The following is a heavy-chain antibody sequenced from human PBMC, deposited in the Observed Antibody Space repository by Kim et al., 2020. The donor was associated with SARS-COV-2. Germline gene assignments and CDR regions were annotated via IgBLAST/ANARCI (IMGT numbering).Heavy chain of an antibody. CDR2: ISGEDGKT. V-gene: IGHV3-23*01. D-gene: IGHD3-10*01. J-gene: IGHJ1*01. CDR1: GITFGNQG. Sequence: GGSLRLSCAASGITFGNQGRTWVRHAPGKGLEWVSSISGEDGKTYYADSVRGRSTISRDNSKNTVYLQLSNMRAEDTATYYCLDYHGSGSHGFYWGQGALVTVSS. CDR3: LDYHGSGSHGFY.